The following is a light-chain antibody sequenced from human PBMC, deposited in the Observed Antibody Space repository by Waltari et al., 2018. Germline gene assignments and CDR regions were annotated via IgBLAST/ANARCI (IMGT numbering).Light chain of an antibody. Sequence: DIQMTQSPSTLAASVGDTVTLTCRASHNVNKWLAWYQQKPGKAPNPLNFYASPLQTGVPSRFSGSGPGTDFTLTITSLQPDDFATYYCQQYETYPLTFGGGTRVEIK. V-gene: IGKV1-5*01. CDR1: HNVNKW. J-gene: IGKJ4*01. CDR3: QQYETYPLT. CDR2: YAS.